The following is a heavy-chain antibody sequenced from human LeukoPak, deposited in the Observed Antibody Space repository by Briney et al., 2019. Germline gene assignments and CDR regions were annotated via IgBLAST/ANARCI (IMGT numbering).Heavy chain of an antibody. Sequence: PSETLSLTCTVSGGSISSYYWSWIRQPAGKGLEWIGRIYTSGSTNYNPSLKSRVTISVDKSKNQFSLKLSSVTAADTAVYYCARHMGLGYSYGYPYFDYWGQGTLVTVSS. D-gene: IGHD5-18*01. V-gene: IGHV4-4*07. J-gene: IGHJ4*02. CDR1: GGSISSYY. CDR2: IYTSGST. CDR3: ARHMGLGYSYGYPYFDY.